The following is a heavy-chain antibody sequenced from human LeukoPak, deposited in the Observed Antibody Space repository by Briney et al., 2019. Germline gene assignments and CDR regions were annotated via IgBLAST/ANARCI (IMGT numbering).Heavy chain of an antibody. V-gene: IGHV1-2*02. CDR2: IYADSGGT. D-gene: IGHD3-22*01. Sequence: GASVKVSCKASGYTFTGYYMHWVRQAPGQGLEWMGWIYADSGGTNYAQKFQGRVTMTRETSISTAYMELSRQSSDDTAGDYCTGGRQNYESSGYYKYWGQGTLATVSS. CDR3: TGGRQNYESSGYYKY. CDR1: GYTFTGYY. J-gene: IGHJ4*02.